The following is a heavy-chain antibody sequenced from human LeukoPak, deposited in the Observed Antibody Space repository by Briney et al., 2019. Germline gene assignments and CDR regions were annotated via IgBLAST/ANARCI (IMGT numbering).Heavy chain of an antibody. J-gene: IGHJ4*02. CDR2: INAGNGNT. Sequence: ASVKVSCKASGYTFTSYAMHWVRQAPGQRLEWMGWINAGNGNTKYSQKFQGRVAITRDTSESTAYMELSSLRSEDTAVYYCARTVRSSWTYFDYWGQGTLVTVSS. D-gene: IGHD6-13*01. CDR3: ARTVRSSWTYFDY. V-gene: IGHV1-3*01. CDR1: GYTFTSYA.